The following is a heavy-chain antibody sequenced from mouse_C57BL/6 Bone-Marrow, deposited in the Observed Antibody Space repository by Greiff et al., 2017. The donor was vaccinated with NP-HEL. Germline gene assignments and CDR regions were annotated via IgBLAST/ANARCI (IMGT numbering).Heavy chain of an antibody. J-gene: IGHJ2*01. V-gene: IGHV5-12*01. CDR3: ARHDYIDY. CDR2: ISNGGGST. CDR1: GFTFSDYY. Sequence: EVQGVESGGGLVQPGGSLKLSCAASGFTFSDYYMYWVRQTPEKRLEWVAYISNGGGSTYYPDTVKGRFTISRDNAKNTLYLQMSRLKSEDTAMYYCARHDYIDYWGQGTTLTVSS.